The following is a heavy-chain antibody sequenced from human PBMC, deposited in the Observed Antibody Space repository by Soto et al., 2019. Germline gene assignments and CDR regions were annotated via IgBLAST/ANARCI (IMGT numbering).Heavy chain of an antibody. V-gene: IGHV1-18*01. D-gene: IGHD2-15*01. CDR3: ARYCSGGSRYSGPFGYYYYYMDV. CDR2: ISAYNGNT. J-gene: IGHJ6*03. CDR1: GYTFTSYG. Sequence: GASVKVSCKASGYTFTSYGISWVRQDHGQGLEWMGWISAYNGNTNYAQKLQGRVTMTTDTSTSTAYMELRSLRSDDTAVYYCARYCSGGSRYSGPFGYYYYYMDVWGKGTTVTVSS.